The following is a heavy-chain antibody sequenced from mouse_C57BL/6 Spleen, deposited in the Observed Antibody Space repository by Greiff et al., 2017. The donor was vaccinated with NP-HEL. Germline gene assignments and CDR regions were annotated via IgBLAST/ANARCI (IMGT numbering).Heavy chain of an antibody. CDR3: ARNYYGSRTRYFDV. D-gene: IGHD1-1*01. Sequence: EVKLMESGGGLVKPGGSLKLSCAASGFTFSDYGMHWVRQAPEKGLEWVAYISSGSSTIYYADTVKGRFTISRDNAKNTLFLQMTSLRSEDTAMYYCARNYYGSRTRYFDVWGTGTTVTVSS. V-gene: IGHV5-17*01. CDR1: GFTFSDYG. CDR2: ISSGSSTI. J-gene: IGHJ1*03.